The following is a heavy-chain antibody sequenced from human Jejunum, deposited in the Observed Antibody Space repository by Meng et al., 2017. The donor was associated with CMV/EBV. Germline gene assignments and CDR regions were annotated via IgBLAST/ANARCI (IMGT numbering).Heavy chain of an antibody. CDR3: ARNWGPIDY. Sequence: LSCVASGFTFSEYSMSWIRQAPGKGLEWVSYISSHGSSIYYADSVKGRFTVSRDNAKNSVYLQMNSLRAEDAAVYYCARNWGPIDYWGQGTLVTVSS. V-gene: IGHV3-11*01. CDR2: ISSHGSSI. J-gene: IGHJ4*02. CDR1: GFTFSEYS. D-gene: IGHD7-27*01.